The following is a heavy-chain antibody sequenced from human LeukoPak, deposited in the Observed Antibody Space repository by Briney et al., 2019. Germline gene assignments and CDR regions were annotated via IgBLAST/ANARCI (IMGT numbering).Heavy chain of an antibody. CDR2: IYTSGTT. J-gene: IGHJ4*02. CDR1: GGSISNYY. V-gene: IGHV4-4*07. Sequence: SETLSLTCTVSGGSISNYYWNWVRQPAGKGLEWIGRIYTSGTTSYNPSLKSRVTMSVDTSKNQFSLKLNSVTAADTAVYYCARGRDYYDSSGYFNYWGQGTLVTVPS. CDR3: ARGRDYYDSSGYFNY. D-gene: IGHD3-22*01.